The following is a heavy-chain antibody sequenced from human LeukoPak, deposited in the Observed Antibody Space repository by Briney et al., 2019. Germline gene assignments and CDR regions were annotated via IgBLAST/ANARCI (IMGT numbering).Heavy chain of an antibody. J-gene: IGHJ4*02. CDR1: GFTFSSYA. V-gene: IGHV3-30-3*01. D-gene: IGHD6-13*01. CDR2: ISYDGSNK. Sequence: GGSLRLSCAASGFTFSSYAMHWVRQAPGKGLEWVAVISYDGSNKYYADSVKGRFTISRDNSKNTLYLQMNSLRAEDTAVYYCAGDLYSSNSGGYWGQGTLVTVSS. CDR3: AGDLYSSNSGGY.